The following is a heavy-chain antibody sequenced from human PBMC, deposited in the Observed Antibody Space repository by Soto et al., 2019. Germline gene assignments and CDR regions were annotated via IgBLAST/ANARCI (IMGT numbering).Heavy chain of an antibody. J-gene: IGHJ6*02. Sequence: GGSLRLSCAASGLTFSSYAMSWVRQAPGKGLEWVSVISDSGGRTYYADSVKGRFTISRDNSKNTLYLQMNSLRAEDTAIYYCAKLVGLYQLLEPLDVWGQGTTVTVSS. CDR3: AKLVGLYQLLEPLDV. CDR2: ISDSGGRT. CDR1: GLTFSSYA. V-gene: IGHV3-23*01. D-gene: IGHD2-2*01.